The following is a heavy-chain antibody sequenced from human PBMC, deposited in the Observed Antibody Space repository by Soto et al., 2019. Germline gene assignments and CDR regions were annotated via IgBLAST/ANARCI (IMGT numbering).Heavy chain of an antibody. CDR2: ISLYSDGT. J-gene: IGHJ5*02. CDR1: GYTFSNYG. Sequence: QVQLVQSGGEVKRPGASVKVSCKTSGYTFSNYGITWVRQAPGQTLEWLGWISLYSDGTNYAQKFQGRVSMTTDTSTTTAYMELRSLRSDDTAVYYCEIVVPGAEAWFGPWGQGTLVTVSS. V-gene: IGHV1-18*01. CDR3: EIVVPGAEAWFGP. D-gene: IGHD2-2*01.